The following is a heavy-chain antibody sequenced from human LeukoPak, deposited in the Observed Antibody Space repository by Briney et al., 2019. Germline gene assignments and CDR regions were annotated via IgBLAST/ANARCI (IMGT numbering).Heavy chain of an antibody. CDR1: GGSFSGYY. Sequence: SETLSLTCAVYGGSFSGYYWSWIRQPPGKGLEWIGEINHSGSTNYNPSLKSRVTISVDTSKNQFSLKLSSVTAADTAVYYFAAYRLPDSFDYWGQGTLVTVSS. CDR2: INHSGST. V-gene: IGHV4-34*01. CDR3: AAYRLPDSFDY. J-gene: IGHJ4*02. D-gene: IGHD4-11*01.